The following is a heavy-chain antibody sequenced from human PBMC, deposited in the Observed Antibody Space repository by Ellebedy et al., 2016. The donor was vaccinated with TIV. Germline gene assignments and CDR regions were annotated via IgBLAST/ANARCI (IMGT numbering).Heavy chain of an antibody. CDR2: IYYSGST. J-gene: IGHJ3*02. CDR1: GGSISSYY. D-gene: IGHD3-9*01. V-gene: IGHV4-59*01. Sequence: SETLSLTXTVSGGSISSYYWSWIRQPPGKGLEWIGYIYYSGSTNYNPSLKSRVTISVDTSKNQFSLKLSSVTAADTAVYYCARSFTLRYFDWLPGSDAFDIWGQGTMVTVSS. CDR3: ARSFTLRYFDWLPGSDAFDI.